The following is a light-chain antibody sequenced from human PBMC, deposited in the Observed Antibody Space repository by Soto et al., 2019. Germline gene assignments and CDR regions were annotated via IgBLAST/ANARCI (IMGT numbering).Light chain of an antibody. CDR3: QHPDSSWT. CDR1: QSITSS. J-gene: IGKJ1*01. V-gene: IGKV1-5*01. Sequence: DIKMSQSPSTLSAFVGDRVTITCRASQSITSSLTWYQQNPGEAPKVLIFDASSLRSGVPSRFSGRGAATEFTLTISSLQPDDFATYSCQHPDSSWTFGQGTKVDTK. CDR2: DAS.